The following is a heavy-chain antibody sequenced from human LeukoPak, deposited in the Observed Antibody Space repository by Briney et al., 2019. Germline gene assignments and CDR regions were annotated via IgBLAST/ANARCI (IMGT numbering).Heavy chain of an antibody. Sequence: PGGSLRLSCAASRFTFKNYAMHWVRQAPGKGLEWVAVISHDGIKQSYADSVRGRFTISRDNSKNTLYLQMNSLRAEDTAVYYCARGAADTEYYYYGMDVWGQGTTVTVSS. CDR3: ARGAADTEYYYYGMDV. V-gene: IGHV3-30*04. D-gene: IGHD6-13*01. J-gene: IGHJ6*02. CDR2: ISHDGIKQ. CDR1: RFTFKNYA.